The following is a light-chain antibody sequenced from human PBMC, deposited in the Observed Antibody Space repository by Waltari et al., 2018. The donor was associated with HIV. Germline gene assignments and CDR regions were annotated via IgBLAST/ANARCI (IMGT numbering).Light chain of an antibody. J-gene: IGKJ5*01. Sequence: DIQMTQSPSSLSASVGDRVTISCQASQDIGTHLNWFQQKPGKAPKVLIYDASNLETGVPTRFSGSGSKTDFTLSISDLEPDDSAVYYCHQRAQWPITFGQGTRLDIK. CDR3: HQRAQWPIT. V-gene: IGKV1-33*01. CDR1: QDIGTH. CDR2: DAS.